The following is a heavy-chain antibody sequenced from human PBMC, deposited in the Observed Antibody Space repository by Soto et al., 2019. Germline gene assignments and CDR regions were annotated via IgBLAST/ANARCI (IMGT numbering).Heavy chain of an antibody. V-gene: IGHV4-34*01. Sequence: SETLSLTCAVYGGSFSGYYWSWIRQPPGKGLEWIGEINHSGSTNYNPSLKSRVTISVDTSKNQFSLRLSSVTAADTAVYYCARARYIVATIKPYYFDYWGQGTLVTVSS. CDR2: INHSGST. J-gene: IGHJ4*02. CDR3: ARARYIVATIKPYYFDY. D-gene: IGHD5-12*01. CDR1: GGSFSGYY.